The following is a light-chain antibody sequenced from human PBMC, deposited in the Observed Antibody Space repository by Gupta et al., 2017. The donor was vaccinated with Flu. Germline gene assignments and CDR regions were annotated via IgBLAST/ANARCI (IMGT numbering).Light chain of an antibody. Sequence: DSKVTQSPSSLSASLGDRVTITCRASQSISVYLNWYQQKPGKAPNLLIYAASSAQPGLPSRFSGSGSGTDFTLTISSLQPEDLAISYCQQSYSTPPLTFGPGTRLEIK. CDR1: QSISVY. J-gene: IGKJ5*01. CDR2: AAS. V-gene: IGKV1-39*01. CDR3: QQSYSTPPLT.